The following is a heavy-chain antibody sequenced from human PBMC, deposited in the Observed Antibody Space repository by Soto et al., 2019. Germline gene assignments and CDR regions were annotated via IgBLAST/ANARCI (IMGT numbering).Heavy chain of an antibody. CDR2: ISAHNGNT. V-gene: IGHV1-18*01. CDR1: GYTFTSYG. D-gene: IGHD1-1*01. CDR3: ARGRYGDY. J-gene: IGHJ4*02. Sequence: QVNLVQSGAEGKKPGASGKVSCKGSGYTFTSYGITWVRQAPGQGLEWMGWISAHNGNTDYAQKLQGRVTVTRDTSTSTAYMELRSLRSDDTAVYYCARGRYGDYWGQGALVTVSS.